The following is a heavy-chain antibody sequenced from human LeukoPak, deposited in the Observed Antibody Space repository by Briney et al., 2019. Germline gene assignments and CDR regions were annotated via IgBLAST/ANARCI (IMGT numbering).Heavy chain of an antibody. D-gene: IGHD1-20*01. J-gene: IGHJ4*02. CDR1: GFTFSSYW. Sequence: GGSLRLSCAASGFTFSSYWMNWARQAPGKGLEWVASINHNGNVNYYVDSVKGRFTISRDNAKNTLYLQMNSLRAEDTAVYYCLRDLNWSLDQWGQGTLVTVSS. V-gene: IGHV3-7*01. CDR3: LRDLNWSLDQ. CDR2: INHNGNVN.